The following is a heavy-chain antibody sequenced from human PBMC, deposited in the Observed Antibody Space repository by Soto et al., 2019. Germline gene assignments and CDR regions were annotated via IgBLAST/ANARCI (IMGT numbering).Heavy chain of an antibody. CDR3: TTELHAGFDY. J-gene: IGHJ4*02. Sequence: GGSLRLSCAASGFTFSWMSWVRQAPGKGLEWVGRIKSDTDGGTTDYAAPVKGRFIISRDDSKNTLFLQMNSLKTDDTAVYYLTTELHAGFDYWGQGTLVTFSS. CDR1: GFTFSW. V-gene: IGHV3-15*01. CDR2: IKSDTDGGTT.